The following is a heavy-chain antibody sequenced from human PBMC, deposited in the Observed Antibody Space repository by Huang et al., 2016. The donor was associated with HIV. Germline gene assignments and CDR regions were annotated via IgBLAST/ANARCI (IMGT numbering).Heavy chain of an antibody. Sequence: EVQLLESGGGLVQPGGSLRLSCAASIFTFSTAAMSWVRQAAGKGMELVAGISGSSSSTYYADSVKGRFTISRDNSRNTLYLQMKSRRVEDTAIYYCAKGSERSLTVTKYQYYFDYWGQGTLVTVSS. CDR3: AKGSERSLTVTKYQYYFDY. D-gene: IGHD3-3*01. V-gene: IGHV3-23*01. CDR2: ISGSSSST. J-gene: IGHJ4*02. CDR1: IFTFSTAA.